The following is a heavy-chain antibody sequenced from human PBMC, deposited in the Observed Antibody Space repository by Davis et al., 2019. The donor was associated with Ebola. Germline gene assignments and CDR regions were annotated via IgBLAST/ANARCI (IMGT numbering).Heavy chain of an antibody. V-gene: IGHV4-30-4*08. Sequence: TFDDYAMHWIRQPPGKGLEWIGYIYYSGSTYYNPSLKSRVTISVDTSKNQFSLKLSSVTAADTAVYYCARDRGITMVRGGYYYGMDVWGQGTTVTVSS. CDR2: IYYSGST. CDR1: TFDDYA. D-gene: IGHD3-10*01. CDR3: ARDRGITMVRGGYYYGMDV. J-gene: IGHJ6*02.